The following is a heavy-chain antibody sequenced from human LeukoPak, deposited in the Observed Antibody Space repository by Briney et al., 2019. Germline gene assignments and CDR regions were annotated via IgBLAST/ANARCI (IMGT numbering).Heavy chain of an antibody. CDR1: GFTFSSYE. CDR3: ARDGMVVVPAATFDY. Sequence: GGSLRLSCAASGFTFSSYEMNWVRQAPGKGLEWVSYISSSGSTIYYADSVKGRFTISRDNAKSSLYLQMNSLRAEDTAVYYCARDGMVVVPAATFDYWGQGTLVTVSS. D-gene: IGHD2-2*01. V-gene: IGHV3-48*03. J-gene: IGHJ4*02. CDR2: ISSSGSTI.